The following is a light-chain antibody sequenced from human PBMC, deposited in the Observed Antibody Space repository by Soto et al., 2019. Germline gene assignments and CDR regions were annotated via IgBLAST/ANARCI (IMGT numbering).Light chain of an antibody. Sequence: DIQMTQSPSSLSASVGDRVTITCRPSQDIRNYLAWYQQKPGQVPKLLINVASTLQSGVPSRFSGSGSGTEFTLTITSLQPGDVATYYCQKYDSAPLIFGGGTRIEI. CDR3: QKYDSAPLI. V-gene: IGKV1-27*01. CDR1: QDIRNY. J-gene: IGKJ4*01. CDR2: VAS.